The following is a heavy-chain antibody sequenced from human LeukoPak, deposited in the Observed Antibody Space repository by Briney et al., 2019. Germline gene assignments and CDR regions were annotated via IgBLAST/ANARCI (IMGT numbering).Heavy chain of an antibody. Sequence: SETLSLTCTASGGSVIAYHWNWIPQPPERGLEWMRFIHYMGRTNYNPSLKSRVTMSVDTSKNQFSLKLSSVTAADTAVYYCARFPGRLRWGYAFDIWGQGTMVTVSS. CDR1: GGSVIAYH. V-gene: IGHV4-59*02. CDR2: IHYMGRT. CDR3: ARFPGRLRWGYAFDI. D-gene: IGHD5-12*01. J-gene: IGHJ3*02.